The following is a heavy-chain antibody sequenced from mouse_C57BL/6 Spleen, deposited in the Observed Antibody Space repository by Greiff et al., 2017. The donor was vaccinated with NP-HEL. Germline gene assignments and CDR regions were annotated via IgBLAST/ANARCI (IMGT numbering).Heavy chain of an antibody. CDR1: GYAFSSYW. Sequence: QVQLQQSGAELVKPGASVKISCKASGYAFSSYWMNWVKQRPGQGLEWIGQIYPGDGDTNYNGKFKGKATLTADKSSSTAYMQRSSLTSEDSAVYFCARTYYGSSLYYAMDYWGQGTSVTVAS. D-gene: IGHD1-1*01. J-gene: IGHJ4*01. CDR2: IYPGDGDT. CDR3: ARTYYGSSLYYAMDY. V-gene: IGHV1-80*01.